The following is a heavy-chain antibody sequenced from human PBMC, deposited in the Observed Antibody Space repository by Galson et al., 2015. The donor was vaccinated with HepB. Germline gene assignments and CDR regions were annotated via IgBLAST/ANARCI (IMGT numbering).Heavy chain of an antibody. CDR3: ARDHWSGGWLQSSIGY. V-gene: IGHV1-18*04. Sequence: SVKVSCKASGYTFTNYGISWVRQAPGQGLEWMGWISAYNGNTNYAQKLQGRVTMTTDTSTTTVYMELRSLRSDDTAVYYCARDHWSGGWLQSSIGYWGQGTLVTVSS. CDR2: ISAYNGNT. J-gene: IGHJ4*02. D-gene: IGHD5-24*01. CDR1: GYTFTNYG.